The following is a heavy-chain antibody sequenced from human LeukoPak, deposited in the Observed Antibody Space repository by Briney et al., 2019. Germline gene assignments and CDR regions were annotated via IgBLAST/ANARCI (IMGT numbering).Heavy chain of an antibody. J-gene: IGHJ4*02. CDR2: IYYSGST. CDR3: ACYSYYYDSSGYFDY. Sequence: SETLSLTCTVSGGSISSYYWSWIRQPPGKGLEWIGYIYYSGSTNYNPSLKSRVTISVDTSKNQFSLKLNSVTAADTAVYYCACYSYYYDSSGYFDYWGQGTLVTVSS. CDR1: GGSISSYY. V-gene: IGHV4-59*01. D-gene: IGHD3-22*01.